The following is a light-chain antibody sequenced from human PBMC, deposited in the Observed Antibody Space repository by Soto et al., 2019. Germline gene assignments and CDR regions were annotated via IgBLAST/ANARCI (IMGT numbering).Light chain of an antibody. CDR1: QSVGRNY. CDR2: TAS. CDR3: QQYATSPLT. J-gene: IGKJ4*01. Sequence: EIVLTQSPGTLSVSPGEKATLSCRASQSVGRNYLAWYQQKPGQAPRLLIYTASSRATGIPDRFSGSGSGTDFTLTISRLELEDFAVYYCQQYATSPLTFGGGTKVE. V-gene: IGKV3-20*01.